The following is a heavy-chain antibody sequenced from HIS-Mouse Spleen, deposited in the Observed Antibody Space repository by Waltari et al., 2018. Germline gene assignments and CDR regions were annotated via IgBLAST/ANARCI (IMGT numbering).Heavy chain of an antibody. V-gene: IGHV2-26*01. CDR1: GFSLSNARMG. CDR2: IFSNDEK. J-gene: IGHJ2*01. Sequence: QVTLKESGPVLVKPTETLTLTCTVPGFSLSNARMGVSWIRQPPGKALEWLAHIFSNDEKSYSTSLKSRLTISKDTSKSQVVLTMTNMDPVDTATYYCARYYYDSSGYYYYWYFDLWGRGTLVTVSS. D-gene: IGHD3-22*01. CDR3: ARYYYDSSGYYYYWYFDL.